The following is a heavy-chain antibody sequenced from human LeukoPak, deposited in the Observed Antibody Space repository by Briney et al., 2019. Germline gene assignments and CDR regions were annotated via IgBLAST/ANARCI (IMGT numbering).Heavy chain of an antibody. V-gene: IGHV4-4*02. J-gene: IGHJ6*02. CDR3: ARERGAVAGLYGMDV. D-gene: IGHD6-19*01. CDR1: GGSISSSNW. CDR2: IYHSGST. Sequence: SETLSLTCAVSGGSISSSNWWSWVRQPPGKGLEWIGEIYHSGSTNYNPSLKSRVTISVDKSKSQFSLKLSSVTAADTAVYYCARERGAVAGLYGMDVWGQGTAVTVSS.